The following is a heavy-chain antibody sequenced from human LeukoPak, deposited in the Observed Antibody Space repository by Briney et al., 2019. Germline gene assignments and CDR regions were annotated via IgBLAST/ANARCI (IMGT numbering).Heavy chain of an antibody. Sequence: PSETLSLTCNVSGGSVNSGSYYWSWIRQPPGKGLEWIGYIYYSGSTNHNPSLKSRVTISVDTSKNQFSLQLSSVTAADTAVYYCARGGSYFGNWGQGTLVTVSS. D-gene: IGHD1-26*01. J-gene: IGHJ4*02. CDR1: GGSVNSGSYY. CDR2: IYYSGST. CDR3: ARGGSYFGN. V-gene: IGHV4-61*01.